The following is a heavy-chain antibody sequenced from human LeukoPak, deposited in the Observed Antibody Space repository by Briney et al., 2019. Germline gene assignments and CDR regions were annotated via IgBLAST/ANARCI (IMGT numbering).Heavy chain of an antibody. CDR2: VYYSGST. J-gene: IGHJ4*02. Sequence: SETLSLTCTVSGGSVSGYYWGWIRQPPGRGLEWIGYVYYSGSTNHNPSFKSRITISVDTSRNRFSLQLSSVTAADTAVYYCARIHRYCSGGACYVLDNWGQGTLVAVSS. CDR3: ARIHRYCSGGACYVLDN. V-gene: IGHV4-59*02. D-gene: IGHD2-15*01. CDR1: GGSVSGYY.